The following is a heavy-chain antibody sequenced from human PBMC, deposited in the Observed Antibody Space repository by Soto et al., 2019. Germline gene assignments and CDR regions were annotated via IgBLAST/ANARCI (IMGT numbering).Heavy chain of an antibody. J-gene: IGHJ6*02. CDR1: GGSVSSGSYY. V-gene: IGHV4-61*01. CDR2: IYYSGST. Sequence: PSETLSLTCTVSGGSVSSGSYYWSWIRQPPGKGLEWIGYIYYSGSTNYNPSLKSRVTISVDTSKNQFSLKLSSVTAADTAVYYCARLPGDSTLTTSYYSYCAMDVWGQGTMVTGFS. CDR3: ARLPGDSTLTTSYYSYCAMDV. D-gene: IGHD4-4*01.